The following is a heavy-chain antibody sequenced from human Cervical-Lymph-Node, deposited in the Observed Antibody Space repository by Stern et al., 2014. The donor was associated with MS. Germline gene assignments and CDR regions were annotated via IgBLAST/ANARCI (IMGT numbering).Heavy chain of an antibody. V-gene: IGHV1-69*06. CDR2: VIPLFSTA. CDR1: GGSFSMSA. D-gene: IGHD7-27*01. J-gene: IGHJ4*02. Sequence: DQLVESGAEVKKPGSSVKVSCKASGGSFSMSAISWLRQAPGQGLEWMGGVIPLFSTATYAQRFRDRVTFTADKPTNTVYMELTNLRSEDTAVYYCARDPPEAILRSRPGDNYWGQGTRVAVSS. CDR3: ARDPPEAILRSRPGDNY.